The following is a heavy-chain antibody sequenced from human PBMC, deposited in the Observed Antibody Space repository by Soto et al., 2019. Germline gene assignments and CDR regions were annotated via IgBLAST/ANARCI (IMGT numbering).Heavy chain of an antibody. CDR3: ARLGLASNSDYYYYGMEV. Sequence: GESLKISCKGSGYSFTTYWIGWVRQMPGKGLEWMGIIYPGDSDTTYSPSFQGQVTISVDKSISTAYLQWSSLKASDTAMYYCARLGLASNSDYYYYGMEVWGQGTTVTVSS. D-gene: IGHD3-10*01. J-gene: IGHJ6*02. CDR2: IYPGDSDT. CDR1: GYSFTTYW. V-gene: IGHV5-51*01.